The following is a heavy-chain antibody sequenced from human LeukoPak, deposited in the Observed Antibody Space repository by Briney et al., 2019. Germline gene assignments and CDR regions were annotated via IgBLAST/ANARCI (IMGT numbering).Heavy chain of an antibody. Sequence: SETLSLTCTVSGGSISSYYWSWIRQPPGKGLEWIGYIHYSGSTNYNPSLKSRVTISVDTSKNQFSLKLSSVTAADTAVYYCARVGYAIGSYSIDYWGQGTLVTVSS. D-gene: IGHD1-26*01. J-gene: IGHJ4*02. CDR3: ARVGYAIGSYSIDY. CDR2: IHYSGST. V-gene: IGHV4-59*01. CDR1: GGSISSYY.